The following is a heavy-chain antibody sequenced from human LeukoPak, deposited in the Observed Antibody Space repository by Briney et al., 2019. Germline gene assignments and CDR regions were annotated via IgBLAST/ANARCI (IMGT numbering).Heavy chain of an antibody. CDR1: GFNFSDYY. V-gene: IGHV3-11*04. D-gene: IGHD4-23*01. CDR2: ISNTGSTK. Sequence: GGSLRLSCAASGFNFSDYYMSWIRQAPGKGLECISYISNTGSTKYSADSVKGRFIISRDNAKNSLYLQMNNLRAEDTAVYYCARDVHGGAFDYWGQGTLVTVSS. CDR3: ARDVHGGAFDY. J-gene: IGHJ4*02.